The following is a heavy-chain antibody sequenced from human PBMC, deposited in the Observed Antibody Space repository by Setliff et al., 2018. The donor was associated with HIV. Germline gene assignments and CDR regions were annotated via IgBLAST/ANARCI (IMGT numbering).Heavy chain of an antibody. V-gene: IGHV4-59*01. Sequence: SETLSLTCTVSGDFISSDYYWGWIRQPPGKGLEWIGYIYYSGGTTYNPSLKSRVTISVGASKSQFSLDLTSVTVADTAIYYCAGYTTAWFAPYWGQGTLVTVSS. J-gene: IGHJ4*02. D-gene: IGHD6-19*01. CDR3: AGYTTAWFAPY. CDR2: IYYSGGT. CDR1: GDFISSDYY.